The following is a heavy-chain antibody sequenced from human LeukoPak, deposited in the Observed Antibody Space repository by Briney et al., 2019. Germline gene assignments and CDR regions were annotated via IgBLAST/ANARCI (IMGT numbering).Heavy chain of an antibody. CDR2: IYYSGST. J-gene: IGHJ4*02. D-gene: IGHD6-13*01. CDR3: AREAAAGMTFFDY. CDR1: GGSISSGVYY. Sequence: SETLSLTGTVSGGSISSGVYYWSWIRQHPGKGLEWIGYIYYSGSTYYNPSLKSRVTISVDTSKNQFSLKLSSVTAADTAVYYCAREAAAGMTFFDYWGQGTLVTVSS. V-gene: IGHV4-31*03.